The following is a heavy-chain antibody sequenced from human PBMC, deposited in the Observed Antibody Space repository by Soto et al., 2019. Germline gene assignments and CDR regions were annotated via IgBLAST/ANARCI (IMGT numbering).Heavy chain of an antibody. V-gene: IGHV1-46*01. CDR2: VNPSGGHT. D-gene: IGHD2-21*02. CDR1: GVTFTDYS. Sequence: ASVKVSCKASGVTFTDYSIHWVRQSPGQGLEWMGTVNPSGGHTTYAQHFLGRVTMTRDTSTSTLYMELTSLTSDDTAIYYCARGGHVVVVTAALDYWGQGTLVTVSS. CDR3: ARGGHVVVVTAALDY. J-gene: IGHJ4*02.